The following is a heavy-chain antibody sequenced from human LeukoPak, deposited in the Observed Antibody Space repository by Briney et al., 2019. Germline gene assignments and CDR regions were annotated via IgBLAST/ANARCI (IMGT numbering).Heavy chain of an antibody. J-gene: IGHJ4*02. CDR3: ARETTYNWNYEGRAFDY. V-gene: IGHV3-21*01. Sequence: GGSLRLSCAVSGFTFSSYWMSWVRQAPGKGLEWVSSISSSSSYIYYADSVKGRFTISRDNAKNSLYLQMNSLRAEDTAVYYCARETTYNWNYEGRAFDYWGQGTLVTVSS. CDR2: ISSSSSYI. CDR1: GFTFSSYW. D-gene: IGHD1-7*01.